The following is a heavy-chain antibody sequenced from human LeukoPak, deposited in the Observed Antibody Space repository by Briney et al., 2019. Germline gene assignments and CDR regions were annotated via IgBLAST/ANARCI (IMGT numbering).Heavy chain of an antibody. CDR2: ISSSSSYI. D-gene: IGHD6-19*01. Sequence: AGGSLRLSCAASGFTFSSYSMNWVRQAPGKGLEWVSSISSSSSYIYYADSVKGRFTISRDNAKNSLYLQMNNLRAEDTAVYYCARMAGTANFDYWGQGTLVTVSS. CDR1: GFTFSSYS. J-gene: IGHJ4*02. CDR3: ARMAGTANFDY. V-gene: IGHV3-21*01.